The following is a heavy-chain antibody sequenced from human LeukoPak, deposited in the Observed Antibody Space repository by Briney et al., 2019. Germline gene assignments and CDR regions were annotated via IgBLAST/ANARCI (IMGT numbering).Heavy chain of an antibody. CDR2: ISSSSSYI. Sequence: GRSLRLSCAASGFTFSSYSMNWVRQAPGKGLEWVSSISSSSSYIYYADSVKGRFTISRDNAKNSLSLQMNSLRADDTAVYYCARVRGTYGFALDYWGQGTLVTVSS. D-gene: IGHD3-16*02. CDR3: ARVRGTYGFALDY. V-gene: IGHV3-21*01. CDR1: GFTFSSYS. J-gene: IGHJ4*02.